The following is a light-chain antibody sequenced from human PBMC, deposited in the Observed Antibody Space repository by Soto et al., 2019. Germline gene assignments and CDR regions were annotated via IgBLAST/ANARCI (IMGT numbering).Light chain of an antibody. V-gene: IGKV1-39*01. J-gene: IGKJ5*01. CDR2: TAS. CDR3: QQGYINLLP. Sequence: IQMTLKRTSLSASVGDRVAITFRASQTISSKLIWYQQKPGEAPKPLIYTASTLYSGVPARFSCSGSGTDFTLTISSLQPEDFATYYCQQGYINLLPFGQGTRLENK. CDR1: QTISSK.